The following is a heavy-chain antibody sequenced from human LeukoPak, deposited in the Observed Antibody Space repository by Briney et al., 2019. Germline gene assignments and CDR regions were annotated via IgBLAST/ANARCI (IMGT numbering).Heavy chain of an antibody. CDR2: IYYSGST. CDR3: ARDNYYDDAFDI. V-gene: IGHV4-59*01. CDR1: GGSISSYY. D-gene: IGHD3-22*01. J-gene: IGHJ3*02. Sequence: PSETLSLTCTVSGGSISSYYWSWIRRPPGKGLEWIGYIYYSGSTNYNPSLKSRVTISVDTSKNQFSLKLSSVTAADTAVYYCARDNYYDDAFDIWGQGTMVTVSS.